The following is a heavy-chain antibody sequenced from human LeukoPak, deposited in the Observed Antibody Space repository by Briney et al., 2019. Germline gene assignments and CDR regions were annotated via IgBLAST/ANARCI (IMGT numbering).Heavy chain of an antibody. J-gene: IGHJ4*02. CDR2: IYSGGTT. CDR3: ARVDTVMAYYFDL. CDR1: GFTFGDYG. D-gene: IGHD5-18*01. V-gene: IGHV3-53*04. Sequence: PGGSLRLSCTASGFTFGDYGMTWVRQAPGEGLEWVSTIYSGGTTYYADSVMGRFTISRHNSRNTLYLQMNSLRAEDTAVYYCARVDTVMAYYFDLWGQGTLVTVSS.